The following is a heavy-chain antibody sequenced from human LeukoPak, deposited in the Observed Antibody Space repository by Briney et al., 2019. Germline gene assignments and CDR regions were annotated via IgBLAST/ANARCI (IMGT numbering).Heavy chain of an antibody. V-gene: IGHV4-4*07. CDR3: ARDIWSGYYDYYYYYMDV. CDR2: IYTSGST. J-gene: IGHJ6*03. D-gene: IGHD3-3*01. Sequence: SETLSLTCTVSGGSISSYYWSWIRQPAGKGLEWIGRIYTSGSTNYNPSLKSRVTMSVDTSKNQFSLKLSSVTAADTAVYYCARDIWSGYYDYYYYYMDVWGKGTTVTVPS. CDR1: GGSISSYY.